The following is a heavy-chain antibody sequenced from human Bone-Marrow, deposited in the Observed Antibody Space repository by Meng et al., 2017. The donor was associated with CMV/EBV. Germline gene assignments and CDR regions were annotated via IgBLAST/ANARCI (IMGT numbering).Heavy chain of an antibody. CDR3: AREPYSSSLIDYYYYYGMDV. V-gene: IGHV3-21*01. Sequence: GGSLRLSCVPTGLTFGSLSMSWVRQAPGKGLEWVSSISSSSSYIYYADSVKGRFTISRDNAKNSLYLQMNSLRAEDTAVYYCAREPYSSSLIDYYYYYGMDVWGQGTTVTVSS. CDR1: GLTFGSLS. CDR2: ISSSSSYI. D-gene: IGHD6-6*01. J-gene: IGHJ6*02.